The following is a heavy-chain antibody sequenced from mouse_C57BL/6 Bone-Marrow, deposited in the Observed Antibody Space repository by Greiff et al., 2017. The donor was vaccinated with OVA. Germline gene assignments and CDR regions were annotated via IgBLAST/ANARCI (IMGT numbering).Heavy chain of an antibody. J-gene: IGHJ2*01. D-gene: IGHD2-3*01. Sequence: VQLQQSGAELVRPGASVKLSCTASGFNIKDDYMHWVKQRPEQGLEWIGWIDPENGDTEYASKFQGKATITADTSSNTAYLQLSSLTSEDTAVYYCTRWLPLDYWGQGTTFTVSS. CDR3: TRWLPLDY. CDR2: IDPENGDT. V-gene: IGHV14-4*01. CDR1: GFNIKDDY.